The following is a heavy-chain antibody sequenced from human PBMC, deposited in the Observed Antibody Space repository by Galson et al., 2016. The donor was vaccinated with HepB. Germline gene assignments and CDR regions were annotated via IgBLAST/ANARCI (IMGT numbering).Heavy chain of an antibody. CDR3: ARRAGSSWYSDY. J-gene: IGHJ4*02. D-gene: IGHD6-13*01. CDR2: ITTTGGST. Sequence: SLRLSCAASGFTFSNYAMNWVRQAPGKGLEWVSMITTTGGSTYYADSVQGRFTISRDNFKRTVYLQMNSLRAEDTAVYYCARRAGSSWYSDYWGQGTLVTVSS. V-gene: IGHV3-23*01. CDR1: GFTFSNYA.